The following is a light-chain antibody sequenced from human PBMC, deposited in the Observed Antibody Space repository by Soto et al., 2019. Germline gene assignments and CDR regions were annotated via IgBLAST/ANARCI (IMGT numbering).Light chain of an antibody. CDR2: DVS. J-gene: IGLJ2*01. V-gene: IGLV2-14*01. CDR1: SSDVGGYNY. Sequence: LTQPASVSGSPGQSITISCTGTSSDVGGYNYVSWYQQHPGKAPKLIIYDVSNRPSGVSNRFSGSKSGNTASLTISGLQAEDEADYYCSSYTSSSTRVVFGGGTKLTVL. CDR3: SSYTSSSTRVV.